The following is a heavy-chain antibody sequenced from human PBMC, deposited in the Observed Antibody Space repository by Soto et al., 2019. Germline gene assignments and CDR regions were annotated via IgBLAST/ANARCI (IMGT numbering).Heavy chain of an antibody. J-gene: IGHJ3*02. V-gene: IGHV3-33*01. Sequence: GGSLRLSCAASGFTFSSYGMHWVRQAPGKGLEWVAVIWYDGSNKYYADSVKGRFTISRDNSKNTLYLQMNSLRAEDTAVYYCARDGGVVVVPATLGGIDAFDIWGQGTMVTVSS. CDR2: IWYDGSNK. CDR3: ARDGGVVVVPATLGGIDAFDI. CDR1: GFTFSSYG. D-gene: IGHD2-2*01.